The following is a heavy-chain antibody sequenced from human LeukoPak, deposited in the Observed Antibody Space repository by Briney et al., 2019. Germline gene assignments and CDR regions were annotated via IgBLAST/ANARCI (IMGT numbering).Heavy chain of an antibody. Sequence: SQTLSLTCAISGDSVSSNSAAWNWIRQSPSRGLEWLGRTYYRSKWYNDYAVSVKSRITINPDTSKNQFSLQLNSVTPKDTAVYYCARDPGIAVAGLFDYWGQGTLVTVSS. D-gene: IGHD6-19*01. V-gene: IGHV6-1*01. J-gene: IGHJ4*02. CDR2: TYYRSKWYN. CDR3: ARDPGIAVAGLFDY. CDR1: GDSVSSNSAA.